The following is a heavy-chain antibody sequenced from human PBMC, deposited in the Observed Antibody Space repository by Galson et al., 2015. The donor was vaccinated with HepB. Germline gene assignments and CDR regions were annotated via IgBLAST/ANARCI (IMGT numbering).Heavy chain of an antibody. J-gene: IGHJ4*01. CDR3: ARAQDIVVIPDFDY. CDR2: ISANNGHT. CDR1: GHTFPSYG. D-gene: IGHD2-2*01. V-gene: IGHV1-18*01. Sequence: SVKVSCKASGHTFPSYGITWVRQAPGQGLEWMGWISANNGHTNYAQKFQGRVTMTTDTSTSTAYMELRSLRSDDTAVYYCARAQDIVVIPDFDYCRHGTLATVSS.